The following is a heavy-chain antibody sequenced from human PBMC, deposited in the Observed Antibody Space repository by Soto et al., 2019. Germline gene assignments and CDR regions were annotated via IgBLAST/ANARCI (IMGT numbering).Heavy chain of an antibody. V-gene: IGHV3-7*01. D-gene: IGHD1-26*01. CDR1: GFTFSNYW. Sequence: GGSLRLSCAASGFTFSNYWMVWVRQAPEKGPEWVATIKQDGREKYYVDSVKGRFTISRDNTKNSLYLQMNSLRAEDTALYYCARETSADPFWGQGTLVTVSS. CDR2: IKQDGREK. J-gene: IGHJ4*02. CDR3: ARETSADPF.